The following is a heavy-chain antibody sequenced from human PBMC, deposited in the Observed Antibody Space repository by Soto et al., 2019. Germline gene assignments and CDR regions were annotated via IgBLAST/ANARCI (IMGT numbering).Heavy chain of an antibody. CDR2: ISSSGGST. CDR3: AKRSGRITGTPNYFDY. Sequence: PGGSLRLSCAASGFTFSSYAMSWVRQAPGKGLEWVSTISSSGGSTYSADSVKGRFTISRDNSKNTLYLQMNSLRGEDTAVYYCAKRSGRITGTPNYFDYWGQGTLVTVSS. V-gene: IGHV3-23*01. D-gene: IGHD1-7*01. J-gene: IGHJ4*02. CDR1: GFTFSSYA.